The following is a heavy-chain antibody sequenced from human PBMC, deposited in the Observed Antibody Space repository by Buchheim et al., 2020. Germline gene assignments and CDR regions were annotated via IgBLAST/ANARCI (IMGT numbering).Heavy chain of an antibody. J-gene: IGHJ4*02. D-gene: IGHD1-26*01. CDR3: AGGPGRSDY. Sequence: EVQLVESGGGLVKPGGSLRLSCAASGFTFSSYSMTWVRQAPGKGLEWVSSISSSSSYIYYADSVKGRFTISRDNAKNSLFLQMNGVRAVEMAVYDCAGGPGRSDYWGQGTL. V-gene: IGHV3-21*01. CDR1: GFTFSSYS. CDR2: ISSSSSYI.